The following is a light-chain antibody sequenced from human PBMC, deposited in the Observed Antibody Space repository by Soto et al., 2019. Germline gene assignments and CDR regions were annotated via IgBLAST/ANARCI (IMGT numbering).Light chain of an antibody. V-gene: IGLV2-8*01. CDR1: SNDVGAYNY. CDR2: EVN. J-gene: IGLJ1*01. Sequence: QSALTQPPSGSGSPGQSVTISCTGTSNDVGAYNYVSWYQQHPGKAPKVMIYEVNKRPSGVPDRFSGSKSGNTASLTVSGLQAEDEADYYCSSFAVSNSFVFGTGTKLTVL. CDR3: SSFAVSNSFV.